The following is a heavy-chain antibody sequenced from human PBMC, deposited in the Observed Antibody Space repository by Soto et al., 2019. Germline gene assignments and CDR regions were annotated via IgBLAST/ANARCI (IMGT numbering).Heavy chain of an antibody. D-gene: IGHD6-19*01. CDR1: GFTFSDYY. Sequence: QVQLVESGGGLVKPGGSLRLSCAASGFTFSDYYMSWIRQAPGKGLEWVSYISSSSSYTNYADSVKGRFTISRDNAKNSLYLQMNSLRAEDTAVYYCARLVAGTWYFDLWGRGTLVTVSS. V-gene: IGHV3-11*05. J-gene: IGHJ2*01. CDR2: ISSSSSYT. CDR3: ARLVAGTWYFDL.